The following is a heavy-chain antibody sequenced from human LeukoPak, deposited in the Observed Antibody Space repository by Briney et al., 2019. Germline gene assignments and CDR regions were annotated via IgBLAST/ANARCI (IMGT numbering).Heavy chain of an antibody. CDR3: ARGNYYDSSGYLYY. D-gene: IGHD3-22*01. CDR1: GFTFDDYV. V-gene: IGHV3-20*04. Sequence: AGGSLRLSCAASGFTFDDYVMSWVRQAPGKGLEWVAGINWNGGSTGYADSVKGRFTISRDNAKNSLYLQMNSLRAEDTALYYCARGNYYDSSGYLYYWGQGTLVTVSS. J-gene: IGHJ4*02. CDR2: INWNGGST.